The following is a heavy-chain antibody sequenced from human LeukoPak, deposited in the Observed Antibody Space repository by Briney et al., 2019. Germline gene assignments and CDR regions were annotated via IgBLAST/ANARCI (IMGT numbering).Heavy chain of an antibody. CDR3: ARNGPPYYYYYMDV. D-gene: IGHD1-14*01. V-gene: IGHV4-59*01. J-gene: IGHJ6*03. CDR2: IYYSGST. Sequence: PSETLSLTCTVSGGSISGYYWSWIRQRPGRGLEWIGYIYYSGSTNYNPSLKSRVTLSVDTSNNQFSLKLNSVTAADTAVYYCARNGPPYYYYYMDVWGKGTTVTVSS. CDR1: GGSISGYY.